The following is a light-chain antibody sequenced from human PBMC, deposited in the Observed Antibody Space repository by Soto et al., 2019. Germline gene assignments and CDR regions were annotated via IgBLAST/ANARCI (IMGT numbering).Light chain of an antibody. CDR2: GAS. CDR1: QTISGT. CDR3: QQYDTWPWT. Sequence: EIVMTQSPATLSVSPGGRATLSCRASQTISGTLAWYQQKPGQAPRLLIHGASTRAPGFPARFSGSGSGTDCTLTISSLQSEDFAVYYCQQYDTWPWTFGQGTKVEIK. J-gene: IGKJ1*01. V-gene: IGKV3-15*01.